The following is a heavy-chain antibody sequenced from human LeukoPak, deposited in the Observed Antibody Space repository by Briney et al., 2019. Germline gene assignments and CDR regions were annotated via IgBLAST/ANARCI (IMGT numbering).Heavy chain of an antibody. V-gene: IGHV6-1*01. CDR2: TYYRSKWYN. CDR1: GDSVSSNSAA. D-gene: IGHD5-18*01. Sequence: SQTLSLTCAISGDSVSSNSAAWHWIRQSPSRGLEWLGRTYYRSKWYNDYAVSVKSRITINPDTSKNQFSLQLNSVTPEDTAVYHCARDRDTAMVPHYFDYWGQGTLVTVSS. CDR3: ARDRDTAMVPHYFDY. J-gene: IGHJ4*02.